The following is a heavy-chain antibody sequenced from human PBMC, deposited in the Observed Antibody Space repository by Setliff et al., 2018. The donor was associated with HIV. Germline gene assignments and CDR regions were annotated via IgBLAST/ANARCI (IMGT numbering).Heavy chain of an antibody. CDR2: FDPEDGET. CDR1: GYTLTELS. J-gene: IGHJ1*01. V-gene: IGHV1-24*01. D-gene: IGHD6-13*01. CDR3: ATDPGYSSTWYSESFQH. Sequence: GASVKVSCKVSGYTLTELSMHWVRQAPGKGLEWMGGFDPEDGETIYAQKFQGRLTMTEDTSTDTAYMELSSQRSDDTAMYYCATDPGYSSTWYSESFQHWGQGTVVTVSS.